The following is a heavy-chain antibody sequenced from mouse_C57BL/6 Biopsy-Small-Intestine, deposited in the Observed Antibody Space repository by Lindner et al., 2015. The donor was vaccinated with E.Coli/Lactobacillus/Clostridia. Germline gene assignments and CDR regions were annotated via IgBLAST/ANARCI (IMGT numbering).Heavy chain of an antibody. CDR3: DREYYGDYGYFDV. V-gene: IGHV14-4*01. J-gene: IGHJ1*01. CDR1: GFNIKDDY. CDR2: IDPENGNT. Sequence: VQLQESGAELVRPGASVKLSCTASGFNIKDDYIHWVRQRPEQGLEWIGRIDPENGNTKYAPKFQDRATITADTSSNTAYLQLSSLTSEDTAVYYCDREYYGDYGYFDVWGAGTTVTVSS. D-gene: IGHD2-13*01.